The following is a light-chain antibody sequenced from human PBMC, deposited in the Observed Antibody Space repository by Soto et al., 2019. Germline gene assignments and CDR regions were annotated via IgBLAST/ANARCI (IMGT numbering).Light chain of an antibody. V-gene: IGKV1-33*01. CDR2: DAS. J-gene: IGKJ4*01. Sequence: DIQMTQSPSSLSASVGDRVTVTCQASQDIRIYLNWYQQKPGKAPKLLIFDASNLGLGVPSRFSGSGSGTEFTLTITGLQAGDSATYFCQQYDDVPLTFGGGTKVEI. CDR1: QDIRIY. CDR3: QQYDDVPLT.